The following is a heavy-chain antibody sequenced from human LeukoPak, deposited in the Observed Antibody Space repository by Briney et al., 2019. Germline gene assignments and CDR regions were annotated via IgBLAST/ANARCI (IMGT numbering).Heavy chain of an antibody. CDR1: GFTFSSYG. J-gene: IGHJ4*02. D-gene: IGHD1-1*01. Sequence: HPGGSLRLSCAASGFTFSSYGMHWVRQAPGKGLEWVAVISYDGSNKYYADSVKGRFTISRDNSENTLYLQMNSLRAEDTAAYYCARDLGNFGRVGSYFDCWGQGTLVTVSS. V-gene: IGHV3-30*03. CDR3: ARDLGNFGRVGSYFDC. CDR2: ISYDGSNK.